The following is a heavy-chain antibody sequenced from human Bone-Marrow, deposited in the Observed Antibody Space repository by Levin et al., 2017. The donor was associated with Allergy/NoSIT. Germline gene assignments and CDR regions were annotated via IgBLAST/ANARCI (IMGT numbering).Heavy chain of an antibody. V-gene: IGHV4-34*01. Sequence: SQTLSLTCAVYGGSFSDYWWTWIRQSPGKGLEWIGNINYSGRTNYNPSLKSRLTISVDTSKNQFSLMLSSVTAADTAIYYCTRGAPGYWGQGRLVTVSS. CDR3: TRGAPGY. CDR2: INYSGRT. CDR1: GGSFSDYW. J-gene: IGHJ4*02.